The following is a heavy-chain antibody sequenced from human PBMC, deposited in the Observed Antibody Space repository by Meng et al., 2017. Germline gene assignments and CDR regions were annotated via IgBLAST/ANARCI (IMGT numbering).Heavy chain of an antibody. CDR3: ARDRGAVAGTNFDY. CDR2: IYHSGST. D-gene: IGHD6-19*01. J-gene: IGHJ4*02. CDR1: GGYTSIMSG. Sequence: PTVTRSLPRAVSGGYTSIMSGWSWLRQPPGKGLEWIGEIYHSGSTHYNPSLKSRVTISVDKSKNQFSLKLSSVTAADTAVYYCARDRGAVAGTNFDYWGQGTLVTVSS. V-gene: IGHV4-4*02.